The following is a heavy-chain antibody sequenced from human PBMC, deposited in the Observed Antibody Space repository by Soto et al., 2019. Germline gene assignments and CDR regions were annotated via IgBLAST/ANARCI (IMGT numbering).Heavy chain of an antibody. Sequence: ASVKVSCKASGYTFTSYGISWVRQAPGQGLEWMGWISAYNGNTNYAQKLQGRVTMTTDTSTSTAYMELRSLRSDDTAVYYCARHNLYDYIWGSYRYTDAFDSWGQGTMVTVSS. CDR1: GYTFTSYG. D-gene: IGHD3-16*02. CDR3: ARHNLYDYIWGSYRYTDAFDS. J-gene: IGHJ3*02. V-gene: IGHV1-18*01. CDR2: ISAYNGNT.